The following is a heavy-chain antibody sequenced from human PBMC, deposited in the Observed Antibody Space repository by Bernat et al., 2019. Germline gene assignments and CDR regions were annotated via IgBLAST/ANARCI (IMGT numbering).Heavy chain of an antibody. CDR1: GFIFSSHG. CDR3: AKDTARHYYDSSGYNWFDP. CDR2: ISYDGSNK. V-gene: IGHV3-30*18. D-gene: IGHD3-22*01. J-gene: IGHJ5*02. Sequence: QVQLVESGGGVVQAGRSLRLSCVASGFIFSSHGMHWVRQAPGKGLEWVAVISYDGSNKYYADSVKGRFTISRDNSKNTLYLQMNSLRAEDTAVYYCAKDTARHYYDSSGYNWFDPWGQGTLVTVSS.